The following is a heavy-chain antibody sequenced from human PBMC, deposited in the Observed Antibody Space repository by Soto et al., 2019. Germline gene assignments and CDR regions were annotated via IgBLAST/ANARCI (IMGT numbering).Heavy chain of an antibody. CDR3: ARDPSRDGVDY. CDR1: GGSISSGGYY. V-gene: IGHV4-31*03. J-gene: IGHJ4*02. D-gene: IGHD3-16*01. CDR2: IYYSGST. Sequence: QVQLQESGPGLVKPSQTLSLTCTVSGGSISSGGYYWSWIRQHPGKGLEWIGYIYYSGSTYYNPSRKSRVTLSVDTSQNQFSLELSSVTAADTAVDYWARDPSRDGVDYWGQGTLVTVSS.